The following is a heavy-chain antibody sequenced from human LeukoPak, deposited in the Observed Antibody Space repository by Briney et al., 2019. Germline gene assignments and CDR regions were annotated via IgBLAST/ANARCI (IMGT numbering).Heavy chain of an antibody. J-gene: IGHJ6*02. Sequence: GGSLRLSCAASGFTFSSYAMHWVRQAPGKGLEWVAVISYGGRNKYYADSVKGRFTISRDNSKNTLYLQMNSLRAEDTAVYYCARDQGGVVPAAMPPYYYYYGMDVWGQGTTVTVSS. V-gene: IGHV3-30*04. CDR1: GFTFSSYA. D-gene: IGHD2-2*01. CDR3: ARDQGGVVPAAMPPYYYYYGMDV. CDR2: ISYGGRNK.